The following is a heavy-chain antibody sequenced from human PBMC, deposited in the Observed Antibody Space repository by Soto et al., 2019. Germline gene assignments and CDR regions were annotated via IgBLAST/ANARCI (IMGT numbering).Heavy chain of an antibody. CDR3: TTTIFGVVG. CDR2: IRSKANSYAT. V-gene: IGHV3-73*02. D-gene: IGHD3-3*01. Sequence: EVQLVESGGGLVQPGGSLKLSCAASGFTFSGSAMHWVRQASGKGLEWVGRIRSKANSYATAYAASVKGRFTISRDDSKNTAYLQMNSLKTEDTAVYYCTTTIFGVVGWGQGTLVTVSS. J-gene: IGHJ4*02. CDR1: GFTFSGSA.